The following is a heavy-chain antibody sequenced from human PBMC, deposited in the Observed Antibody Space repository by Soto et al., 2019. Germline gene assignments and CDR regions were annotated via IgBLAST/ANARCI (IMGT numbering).Heavy chain of an antibody. CDR3: ARDSLIGTPDY. J-gene: IGHJ4*02. V-gene: IGHV3-7*05. D-gene: IGHD1-1*01. Sequence: PGGSLRVSCAASGFTFSSHRMSWIRQAPGKGLEWVANIKQDGSEKYYVDSVKGRFTVATDNANNSLHLQMNSLRAEDTAVYYCARDSLIGTPDYWGQGTLVTVSS. CDR2: IKQDGSEK. CDR1: GFTFSSHR.